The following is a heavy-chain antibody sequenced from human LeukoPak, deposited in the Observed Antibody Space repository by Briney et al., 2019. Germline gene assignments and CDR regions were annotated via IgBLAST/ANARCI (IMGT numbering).Heavy chain of an antibody. V-gene: IGHV4-39*07. CDR3: ARDDQNGSDP. J-gene: IGHJ5*02. CDR2: IYYSGST. Sequence: SETLSLTCTVSGGSISSSSYYWGWIRQPPGKGLEWIGSIYYSGSTYYNPSLKSRVTISVDTSKNQFSLKLSSVTAADTAVYYCARDDQNGSDPWGKGTLVTVSS. CDR1: GGSISSSSYY.